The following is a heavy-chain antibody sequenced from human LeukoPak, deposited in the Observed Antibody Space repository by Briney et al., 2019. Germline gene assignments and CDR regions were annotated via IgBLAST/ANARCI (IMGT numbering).Heavy chain of an antibody. D-gene: IGHD1-26*01. CDR1: GGSISSGGYY. J-gene: IGHJ4*02. CDR2: IYYSGST. CDR3: ARVGGSYYRSLDY. Sequence: PSETLSLTCTVSGGSISSGGYYWSWIRQHPGKGLEWIGYIYYSGSTYYNPSLKSRVTISVDTSKNQFSLKLSSVTAADTAVYYCARVGGSYYRSLDYWGQGTLVTVSS. V-gene: IGHV4-31*03.